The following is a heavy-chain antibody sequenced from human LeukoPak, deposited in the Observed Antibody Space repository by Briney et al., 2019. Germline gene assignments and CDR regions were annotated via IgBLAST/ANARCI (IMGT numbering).Heavy chain of an antibody. CDR1: GYNFTNHW. CDR2: IYPGESGP. Sequence: GESLKISCQGSGYNFTNHWIGWVRQTPGKGLEWMGIIYPGESGPRYSPSFQGQVTISADKSINTAYLRWGSLKAADTAMYYCARLGRYDVLTGPDYWGQGTPVTVSS. D-gene: IGHD3-9*01. V-gene: IGHV5-51*01. CDR3: ARLGRYDVLTGPDY. J-gene: IGHJ4*02.